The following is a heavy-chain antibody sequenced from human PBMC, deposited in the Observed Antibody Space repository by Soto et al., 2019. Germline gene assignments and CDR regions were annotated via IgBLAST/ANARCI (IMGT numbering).Heavy chain of an antibody. CDR2: IIPIFGTA. V-gene: IGHV1-69*13. CDR1: GGTFSSYA. D-gene: IGHD3-3*01. CDR3: ARGMVLEWFSPQATNYGMDV. Sequence: GASVKGSCKASGGTFSSYAISWVRQAPGQGLEWMGGIIPIFGTANYAQKFQGRVTITADESTSTAYMELSSLRSEDTAVYYCARGMVLEWFSPQATNYGMDVWGQGTTVTVSS. J-gene: IGHJ6*02.